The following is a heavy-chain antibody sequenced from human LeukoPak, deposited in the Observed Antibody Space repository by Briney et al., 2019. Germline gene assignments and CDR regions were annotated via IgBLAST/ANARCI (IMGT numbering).Heavy chain of an antibody. CDR3: AKASEYCIRTTCYGNWFDP. V-gene: IGHV3-30*18. J-gene: IGHJ5*02. CDR1: GFTFSSYG. D-gene: IGHD2-2*01. Sequence: QAGGSLRLSCAASGFTFSSYGMHWVRQAPCKGLEWVAVISYDGRSKYYADSVKGRFTVSRDNSQNTVWLQMNSLTSEDTAVYYCAKASEYCIRTTCYGNWFDPWGQGTLVTVSS. CDR2: ISYDGRSK.